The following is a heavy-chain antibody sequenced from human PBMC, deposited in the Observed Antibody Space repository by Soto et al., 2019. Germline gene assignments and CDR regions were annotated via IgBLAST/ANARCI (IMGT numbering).Heavy chain of an antibody. V-gene: IGHV1-18*01. J-gene: IGHJ6*02. CDR3: ARKLELRGSYYYYYDMDV. D-gene: IGHD1-7*01. CDR2: ISAYNGNT. Sequence: ASVKVSCKASGYTFTSYGISWVRQAPGQGLEWMGWISAYNGNTNYAQKLQGRLTMTRDTSISTAYMELSRLRSDDTAVYYCARKLELRGSYYYYYDMDVWGQGTTVTVSS. CDR1: GYTFTSYG.